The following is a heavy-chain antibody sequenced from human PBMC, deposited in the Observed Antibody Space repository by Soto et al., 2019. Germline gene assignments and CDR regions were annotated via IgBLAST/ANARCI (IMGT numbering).Heavy chain of an antibody. CDR1: GFSLSTSGVG. Sequence: QITLKESGPTLVKPTQTLTLTCTFSGFSLSTSGVGVGWIRQPPGKSLEWLALIYWDDDKRYSPSLKSRLTITKDTSKNQVVLTMTNMDPVDTAKYYCAHVEMATTYQSFDYWGQGTLVTVSS. CDR2: IYWDDDK. CDR3: AHVEMATTYQSFDY. D-gene: IGHD5-12*01. J-gene: IGHJ4*02. V-gene: IGHV2-5*02.